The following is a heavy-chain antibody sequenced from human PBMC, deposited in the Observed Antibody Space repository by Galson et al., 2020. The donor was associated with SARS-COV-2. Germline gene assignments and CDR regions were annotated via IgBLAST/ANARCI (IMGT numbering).Heavy chain of an antibody. Sequence: SETLSLTCTVSAGSISSYYWSWIRQPPGKGLEWIGYIYYSGSTNYNPSLKSRVTISVDTSKNQFSLKLSSVTAADTAVYYCARGFDYWGQGTLVTVAS. CDR1: AGSISSYY. CDR2: IYYSGST. V-gene: IGHV4-59*01. J-gene: IGHJ4*02. CDR3: ARGFDY.